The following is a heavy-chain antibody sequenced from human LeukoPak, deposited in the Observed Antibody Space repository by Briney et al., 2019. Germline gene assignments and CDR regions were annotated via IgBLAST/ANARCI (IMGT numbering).Heavy chain of an antibody. V-gene: IGHV5-51*01. CDR3: ARHFEEGYCSGGSCYIDY. D-gene: IGHD2-15*01. J-gene: IGHJ4*02. Sequence: RGESLKISCKGSGYSFTSYWIGWVRQMPGKGLEWMGIIYPGDSDTRYSPSFQGQVTISADKSISTAYLQWSSLKASDTAMYYCARHFEEGYCSGGSCYIDYWGQGTLVTVSS. CDR1: GYSFTSYW. CDR2: IYPGDSDT.